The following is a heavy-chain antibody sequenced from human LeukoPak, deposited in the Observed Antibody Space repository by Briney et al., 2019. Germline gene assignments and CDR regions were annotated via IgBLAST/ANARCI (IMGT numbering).Heavy chain of an antibody. J-gene: IGHJ4*02. D-gene: IGHD3-22*01. CDR2: VAHKGPT. CDR1: GGSISSYY. Sequence: SETLSLTCTVSGGSISSYYWSWIRQPPGKGLEWIGEVAHKGPTVYSPTLNRKYNPSFKSRVTMKLTSVTVADTATYYCVRQGTNSGYYLLDYWGQGHLVIVSS. V-gene: IGHV4-59*08. CDR3: VRQGTNSGYYLLDY.